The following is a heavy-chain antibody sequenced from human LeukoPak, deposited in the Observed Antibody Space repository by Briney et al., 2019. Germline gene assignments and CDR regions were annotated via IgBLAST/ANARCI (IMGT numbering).Heavy chain of an antibody. V-gene: IGHV3-43*02. CDR1: GFSFDDYA. Sequence: GGSLRLSCAASGFSFDDYAMHWVRQGPGKGLEWVSLISGDGGSTEYADSVRGRFTISRDNSNNSLFLQMNSLRTEDSAFYYCAKEGSPIPYYFDCWGQGTLVTVSS. J-gene: IGHJ4*02. CDR2: ISGDGGST. CDR3: AKEGSPIPYYFDC. D-gene: IGHD2-21*01.